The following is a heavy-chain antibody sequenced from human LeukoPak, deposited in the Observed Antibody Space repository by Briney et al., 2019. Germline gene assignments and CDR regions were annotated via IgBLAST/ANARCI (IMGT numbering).Heavy chain of an antibody. V-gene: IGHV4-59*02. D-gene: IGHD3-22*01. J-gene: IGHJ3*02. CDR2: IYYSGST. Sequence: SETLSLTCTVSGGSVSSHYWSWIRQAPGKGLEWIGYIYYSGSTNYNPSLKSRVTISVDTSKNQFSLKLSSVTAADTAVYYCARDGEDSSGYYVAFDIWGQGTMVTVSS. CDR1: GGSVSSHY. CDR3: ARDGEDSSGYYVAFDI.